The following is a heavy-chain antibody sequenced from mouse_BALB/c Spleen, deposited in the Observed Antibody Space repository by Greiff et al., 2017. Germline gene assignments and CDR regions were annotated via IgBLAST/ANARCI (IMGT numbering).Heavy chain of an antibody. Sequence: QGQLQQPGAELVRPGPSVKLSCTASGFSFTSYWMHWVKQRPGQGLEWIGMIYPSDGETKYNQKFQGKATLTVDKSSSTDYMQLSSTTSEDSAVYYCARGEVYDSYFDYWGQGTTVTVSS. CDR2: IYPSDGET. CDR1: GFSFTSYW. J-gene: IGHJ2*01. V-gene: IGHV1-59*01. D-gene: IGHD1-1*01. CDR3: ARGEVYDSYFDY.